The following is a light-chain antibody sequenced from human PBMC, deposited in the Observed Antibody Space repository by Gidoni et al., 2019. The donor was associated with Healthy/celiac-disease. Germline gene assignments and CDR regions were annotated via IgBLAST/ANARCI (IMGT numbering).Light chain of an antibody. Sequence: EIVLTQSPGTLSLSPGERATLSCRASQSVSSSYLAWYQQKPGQAPRLLIYGASSRATGIPDRFSGSGSGTDFTITISRLEAEDVAVYYCQQYGSSTLTFGGGTKVEIK. CDR3: QQYGSSTLT. CDR2: GAS. J-gene: IGKJ4*01. V-gene: IGKV3-20*01. CDR1: QSVSSSY.